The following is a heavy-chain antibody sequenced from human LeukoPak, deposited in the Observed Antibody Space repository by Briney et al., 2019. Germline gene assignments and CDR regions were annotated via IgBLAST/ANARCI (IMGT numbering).Heavy chain of an antibody. Sequence: GGSLRLSCAASGLTFSGYAMKWVRQPPAKGLEWVSAIRGGGTDTFYTDSVKGRFIISRDNSMNTLSLQMNSLSADDTAVYYCAKGASRYAGSARGAFDSWGQGTLVTVSS. CDR1: GLTFSGYA. J-gene: IGHJ4*02. D-gene: IGHD5-24*01. V-gene: IGHV3-23*01. CDR3: AKGASRYAGSARGAFDS. CDR2: IRGGGTDT.